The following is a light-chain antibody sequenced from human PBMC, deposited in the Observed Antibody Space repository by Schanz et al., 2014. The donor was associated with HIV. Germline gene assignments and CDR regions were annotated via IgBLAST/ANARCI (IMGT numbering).Light chain of an antibody. CDR3: AAWDDSLNGWV. CDR1: SSNIATNA. Sequence: QSVLTQPPSASGTPGQRVTLSCSASSSNIATNAVNWYQQFPGTAPKLLIYATYNRPSGVPDRFSGSNSGTSASLAISGLQSEDEADYYCAAWDDSLNGWVFGGGTKVTVL. J-gene: IGLJ3*02. V-gene: IGLV1-44*01. CDR2: ATY.